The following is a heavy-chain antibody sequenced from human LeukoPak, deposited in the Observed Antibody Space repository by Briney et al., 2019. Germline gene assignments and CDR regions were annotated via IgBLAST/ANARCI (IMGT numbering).Heavy chain of an antibody. CDR1: GFTVSSYA. J-gene: IGHJ4*02. V-gene: IGHV3-23*01. CDR2: ISGGGGST. Sequence: GGSLRLSCAASGFTVSSYAMSWVHQAPGKGLEWVSGISGGGGSTYYADSVKGRFTISRDNSKNTLYLQVDSLRAEDTAVYYCAKDGRWIQLLFDYWGQGTLVTVSS. D-gene: IGHD5-18*01. CDR3: AKDGRWIQLLFDY.